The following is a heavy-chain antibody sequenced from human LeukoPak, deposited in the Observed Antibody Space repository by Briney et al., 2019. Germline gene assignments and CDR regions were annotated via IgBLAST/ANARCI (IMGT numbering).Heavy chain of an antibody. CDR3: ARVLLEMATLSPYRYYFDC. D-gene: IGHD5-24*01. CDR2: IDHSGRA. J-gene: IGHJ4*02. V-gene: IGHV4-39*07. Sequence: PSETLSLTCTVSGGSISSSGYYWGWIRQPPGKGLEWIGEIDHSGRANYNPSLRSRVTISVDTSKNQFSLKLNSVTAADTAVYYCARVLLEMATLSPYRYYFDCWGQGSLVTVSS. CDR1: GGSISSSGYY.